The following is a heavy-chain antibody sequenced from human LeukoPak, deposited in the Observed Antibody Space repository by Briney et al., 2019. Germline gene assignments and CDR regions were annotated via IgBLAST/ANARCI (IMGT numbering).Heavy chain of an antibody. CDR2: IYPGDSDT. CDR1: GYSFTSYW. CDR3: ARLRSDYGDYAADY. D-gene: IGHD4-17*01. Sequence: GESLKISCKGSGYSFTSYWVGWVRQMPGKGMEWMGIIYPGDSDTRYSLSFQGQVTISADKSISTAYLQWSSLKASDTAMYYCARLRSDYGDYAADYWGQGTLVTVSS. J-gene: IGHJ4*02. V-gene: IGHV5-51*01.